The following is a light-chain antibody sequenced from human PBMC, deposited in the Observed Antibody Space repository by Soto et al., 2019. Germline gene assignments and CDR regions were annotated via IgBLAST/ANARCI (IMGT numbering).Light chain of an antibody. CDR1: QSVSST. J-gene: IGKJ2*01. Sequence: EIVMTQSPATLSVSPGERATLSCRASQSVSSTLAWYQQKPGQAPRLLIYDSSTRATGIPARFSGSGSGTEFTLTISSLQSEDFAVYYCQQYKNWTPVYTFRQGTQLDVK. V-gene: IGKV3D-15*01. CDR2: DSS. CDR3: QQYKNWTPVYT.